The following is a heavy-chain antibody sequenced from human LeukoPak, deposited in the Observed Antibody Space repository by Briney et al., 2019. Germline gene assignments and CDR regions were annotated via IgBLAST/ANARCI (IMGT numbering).Heavy chain of an antibody. J-gene: IGHJ5*02. CDR3: ARGGSTLQNWFDP. CDR2: IYYSGST. D-gene: IGHD5/OR15-5a*01. CDR1: GGSLSSGGYY. Sequence: SETLSLTFTVSGGSLSSGGYYWNWIRQHPGKGLEWIGYIYYSGSTYYNPSLKSRVIISVDTSKNQFSLKLSSVTAADTAVYYCARGGSTLQNWFDPWGQGTLVTVSS. V-gene: IGHV4-31*03.